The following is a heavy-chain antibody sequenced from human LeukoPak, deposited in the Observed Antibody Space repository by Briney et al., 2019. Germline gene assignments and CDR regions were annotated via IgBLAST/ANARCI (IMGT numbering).Heavy chain of an antibody. CDR3: TRDHITSWQIVF. J-gene: IGHJ4*02. CDR1: GFTVYSNY. Sequence: AGSLRLSCPAPGFTVYSNYMMGLGQAPGKELAWVSHVRLGDGPTTYAESGKGQFTISRDNSKNTVPLQTNSLRGEDRAVDSCTRDHITSWQIVFWGQ. V-gene: IGHV3-11*05. CDR2: RLGDGPT. D-gene: IGHD2-2*01.